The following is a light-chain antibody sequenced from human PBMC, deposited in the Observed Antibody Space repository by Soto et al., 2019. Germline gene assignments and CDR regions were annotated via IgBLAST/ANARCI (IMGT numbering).Light chain of an antibody. CDR3: QQYNNWPET. CDR1: QSVSSN. V-gene: IGKV3-15*01. Sequence: EIVMTQSPATLSVSPGERATLSCRASQSVSSNLAWYQQKVGQAPRVLIYDAYPRATGIPGRFSGSGSGTEFTLTISSLQSEDFAVYYCQQYNNWPETFGQGTKVEIK. J-gene: IGKJ1*01. CDR2: DAY.